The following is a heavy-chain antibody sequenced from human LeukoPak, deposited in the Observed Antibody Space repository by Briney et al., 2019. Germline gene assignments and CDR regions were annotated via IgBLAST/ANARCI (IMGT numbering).Heavy chain of an antibody. CDR2: INPNSGGT. J-gene: IGHJ4*02. D-gene: IGHD2-2*02. CDR3: ARDPNVYLVPAAIGILDY. CDR1: GYTFTGYY. Sequence: ASVKVSCKASGYTFTGYYMHWVRQAPGQGLEWMGWINPNSGGTNYAQKFQGRVTMTRDTSISTAYMELSRLRSDDTAVYYCARDPNVYLVPAAIGILDYWGQGTLVTVSS. V-gene: IGHV1-2*02.